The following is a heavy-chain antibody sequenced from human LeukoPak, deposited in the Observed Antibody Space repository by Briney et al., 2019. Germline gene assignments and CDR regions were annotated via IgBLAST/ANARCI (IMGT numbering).Heavy chain of an antibody. CDR1: GYTFTSYY. V-gene: IGHV1-46*01. J-gene: IGHJ5*02. CDR2: INPSGGTT. Sequence: GASVKVSCKASGYTFTSYYMHWVRQAPGQGLEWMGIINPSGGTTSYAQKFQGRVTMTRDTSTSTVYMELSSLRSEDTAVYYCARPTKITMLRGGGYSWFDPWGQGTLVTVSS. CDR3: ARPTKITMLRGGGYSWFDP. D-gene: IGHD3-10*01.